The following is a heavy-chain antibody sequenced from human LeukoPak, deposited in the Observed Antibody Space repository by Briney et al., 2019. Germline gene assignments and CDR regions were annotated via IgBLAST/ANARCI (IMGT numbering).Heavy chain of an antibody. CDR2: TSYDGSNK. Sequence: GRSLRLSCAAAGFTFSSYAMHWVRQAPGKGLEWVAVTSYDGSNKYCAGSVKGRFTISRDNSKNTLYLQMNSLRAEDTAVYYCARPRSSIYYYYGMDVWGKGTTVTVSS. J-gene: IGHJ6*04. V-gene: IGHV3-30*04. CDR3: ARPRSSIYYYYGMDV. CDR1: GFTFSSYA.